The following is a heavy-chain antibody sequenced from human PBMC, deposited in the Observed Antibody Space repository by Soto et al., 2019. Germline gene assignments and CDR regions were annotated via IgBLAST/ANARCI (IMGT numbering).Heavy chain of an antibody. CDR1: GFVFTSYA. CDR2: ISYNGINK. Sequence: QVQLVESGGGVVQPGKSLRLSCAASGFVFTSYAIHWVRQAPGKGLEWVALISYNGINKYYADSVKGRFTISRDNSNNTLYLQMNSLRGEDTAMYYCARGGSSDWRSTYFDPWGQGTLVTVSS. D-gene: IGHD6-19*01. V-gene: IGHV3-30-3*01. J-gene: IGHJ5*02. CDR3: ARGGSSDWRSTYFDP.